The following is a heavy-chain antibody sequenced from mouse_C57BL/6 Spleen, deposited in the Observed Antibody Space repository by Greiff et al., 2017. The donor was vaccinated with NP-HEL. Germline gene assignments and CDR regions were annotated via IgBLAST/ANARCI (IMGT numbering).Heavy chain of an antibody. V-gene: IGHV5-17*01. D-gene: IGHD2-3*01. CDR3: ARRDGYDAMDY. Sequence: EVHLVESGGGLVKPGGSLKLSCAASGFTFSDYGMHWVRQAPEKGLEWVAYISSGSSTIYYADTVKGRFTISRDNAKNTLFLQMTSLRSEDTAMYYCARRDGYDAMDYWGQGTSVTVSS. J-gene: IGHJ4*01. CDR1: GFTFSDYG. CDR2: ISSGSSTI.